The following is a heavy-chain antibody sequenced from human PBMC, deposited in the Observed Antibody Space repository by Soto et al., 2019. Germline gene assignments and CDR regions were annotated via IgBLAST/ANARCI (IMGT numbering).Heavy chain of an antibody. CDR3: ARLVRGDHYYYYYGMDV. CDR2: IYYSGST. J-gene: IGHJ6*02. D-gene: IGHD3-10*01. Sequence: PSETLSLTCTVSGGSISSGGYYWSWIRQHPGKGLEWIGYIYYSGSTYYNPSLKSRVTISVDTSKNQFSLKLSSVTAADTAVYYCARLVRGDHYYYYYGMDVWGQGTTVTVSS. V-gene: IGHV4-31*03. CDR1: GGSISSGGYY.